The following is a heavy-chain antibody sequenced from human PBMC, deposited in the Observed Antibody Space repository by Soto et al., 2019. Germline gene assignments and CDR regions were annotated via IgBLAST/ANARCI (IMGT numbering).Heavy chain of an antibody. CDR1: GGSISSGAYS. CDR2: IYQSGST. CDR3: ARANPGLNCLDV. Sequence: QQQLQESGSGLVKPSETLSLTCAVSGGSISSGAYSWSWIRQPPGKGLEWIAYIYQSGSTYYNPSLKTRVTILIDTSKNQFSLKLTSVIAADTAVFYCARANPGLNCLDVCGQGTMVTVSS. D-gene: IGHD2-21*01. J-gene: IGHJ3*01. V-gene: IGHV4-30-2*01.